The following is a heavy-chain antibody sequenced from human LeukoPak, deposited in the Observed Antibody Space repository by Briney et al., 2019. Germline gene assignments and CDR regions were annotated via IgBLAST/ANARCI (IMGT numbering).Heavy chain of an antibody. CDR3: ARESENIWFGELIDYFDY. V-gene: IGHV3-11*01. D-gene: IGHD3-10*01. CDR1: GFTCSDYY. J-gene: IGHJ4*02. CDR2: ISSSGSTI. Sequence: GGSLRLSCAASGFTCSDYYMSWIHQAPGKELEWVSYISSSGSTIYYADSVKGRFTISRDNAKNSLYLQMNSLRAEDTAVYYCARESENIWFGELIDYFDYWGQGTLVTVSS.